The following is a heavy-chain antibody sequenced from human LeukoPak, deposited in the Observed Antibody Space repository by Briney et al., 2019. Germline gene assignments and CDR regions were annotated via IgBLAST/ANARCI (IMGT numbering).Heavy chain of an antibody. CDR3: AKVYYSGSGSYYDY. Sequence: GSLRLSCAASGFTFSSYAMNWVRQAPGKGLEWVSAVSGSGGGTYYADSVKGRFTISRDNSENTLYLQMNSLRAEDTAVYYCAKVYYSGSGSYYDYWGQGTLVTVSS. J-gene: IGHJ4*02. CDR1: GFTFSSYA. CDR2: VSGSGGGT. V-gene: IGHV3-23*01. D-gene: IGHD3-10*01.